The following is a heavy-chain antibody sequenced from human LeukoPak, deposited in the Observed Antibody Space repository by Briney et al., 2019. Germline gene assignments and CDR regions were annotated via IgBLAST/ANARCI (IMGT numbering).Heavy chain of an antibody. V-gene: IGHV3-11*06. CDR3: ARDNDRDSGRAFDI. CDR1: GFTFGDYY. CDR2: ISIGSHFT. J-gene: IGHJ3*02. Sequence: PGGSLRLSCAASGFTFGDYYMSWIRQAPGKGLEWVSYISIGSHFTKYADAVKGRFTISRDDAKNPLYLQMNNLRAEDTAVYFCARDNDRDSGRAFDIWGQGTMVTVSS. D-gene: IGHD4-17*01.